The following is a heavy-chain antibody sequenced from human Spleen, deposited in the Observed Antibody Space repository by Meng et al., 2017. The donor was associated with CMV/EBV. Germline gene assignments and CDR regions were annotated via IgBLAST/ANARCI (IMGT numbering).Heavy chain of an antibody. Sequence: ASVKVSCKASTYTFIDHHMHWVRQVPGQGLEWMGWINPINGDTKYAPKFQGRVTLSRDTSISTAYMDLSRLRSDDTAVYYCARTGIAASGPGYYNGLDVWGQGTTVTVSS. V-gene: IGHV1-2*02. D-gene: IGHD6-13*01. CDR1: TYTFIDHH. J-gene: IGHJ6*02. CDR2: INPINGDT. CDR3: ARTGIAASGPGYYNGLDV.